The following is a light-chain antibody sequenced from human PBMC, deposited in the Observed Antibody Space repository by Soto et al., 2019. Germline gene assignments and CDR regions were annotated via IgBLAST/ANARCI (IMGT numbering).Light chain of an antibody. CDR1: SYVGVN. CDR2: XAS. J-gene: IGKJ1*01. V-gene: IGKV3-15*01. CDR3: QQYNNGWT. Sequence: EILLTQSPGTLSVSPGERATLSXRARSYVGVNLAWYQQAPGQATRXXIYXASTRATGIPARFSGSGYGTEFTITISSLQSEYVGVYYCQQYNNGWTFGQGTKVDIK.